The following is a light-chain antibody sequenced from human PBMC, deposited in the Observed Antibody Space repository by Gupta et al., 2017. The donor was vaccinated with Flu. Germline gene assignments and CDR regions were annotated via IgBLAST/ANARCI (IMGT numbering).Light chain of an antibody. CDR3: QQFYSAPYT. CDR2: WAS. J-gene: IGKJ2*01. V-gene: IGKV4-1*01. CDR1: QSVINSSNNRNY. Sequence: SLGERATINCKSSQSVINSSNNRNYLAWYQLKPGQPPKLLICWASIRESGVPARFSGSGSGTDFSLTISSLQAEDVAVYYCQQFYSAPYTFGQGTKLEIK.